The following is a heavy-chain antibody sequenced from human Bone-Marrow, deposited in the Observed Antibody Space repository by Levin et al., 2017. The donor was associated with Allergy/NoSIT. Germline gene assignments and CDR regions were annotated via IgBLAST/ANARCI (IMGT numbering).Heavy chain of an antibody. CDR1: GGTFSSYA. J-gene: IGHJ6*03. D-gene: IGHD3-3*01. CDR2: IIPIFGTA. Sequence: SVKVSCKASGGTFSSYAISWVRQAPGQGLEWMGGIIPIFGTANYAQKFQGRVTITADESTSTAYMELSSLRSEDTAVYYCARSKFGVVTYTPPHYYYYYYMDVWGKGTTVTVSS. CDR3: ARSKFGVVTYTPPHYYYYYYMDV. V-gene: IGHV1-69*13.